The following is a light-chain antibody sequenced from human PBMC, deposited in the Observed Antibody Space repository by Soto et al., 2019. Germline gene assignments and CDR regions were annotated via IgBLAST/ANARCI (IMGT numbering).Light chain of an antibody. Sequence: IQFTQSPSSLSASVGDRVTITCRASPAIASFLAWYQQEPGTAPKLLIYGASTLQSGVPSRFSGSRSGTDYTLTIASLQPEDFATYYCQQLNGSPWTFGQGTKVDIK. CDR2: GAS. J-gene: IGKJ1*01. V-gene: IGKV1-9*01. CDR1: PAIASF. CDR3: QQLNGSPWT.